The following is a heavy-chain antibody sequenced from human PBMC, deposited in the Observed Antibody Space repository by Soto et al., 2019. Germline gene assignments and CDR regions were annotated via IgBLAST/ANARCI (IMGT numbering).Heavy chain of an antibody. J-gene: IGHJ4*02. Sequence: ASLKVSCKTSVYTFTSDGISWGRQAPGQGLEWMGWISAYNGNTNYAQKLQGRVTMTTDTSTSTAYMELRSLRSDDTAVYYCACKRDGYNLVYWGQGTLVTVSS. D-gene: IGHD5-12*01. CDR1: VYTFTSDG. CDR2: ISAYNGNT. V-gene: IGHV1-18*01. CDR3: ACKRDGYNLVY.